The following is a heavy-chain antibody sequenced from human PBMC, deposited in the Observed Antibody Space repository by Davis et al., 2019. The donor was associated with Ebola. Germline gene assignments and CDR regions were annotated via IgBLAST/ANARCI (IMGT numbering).Heavy chain of an antibody. Sequence: GESLKISCAASGFTFSSYAMSWVRQAPGKGLEWVSAISGSGGSTYYADSVKGRFTISRDNAKNSLYLQMNSLRAEDTAVYYCAREDAAAGNFDLWGRGTLVTVSS. CDR1: GFTFSSYA. J-gene: IGHJ2*01. CDR2: ISGSGGST. CDR3: AREDAAAGNFDL. D-gene: IGHD6-13*01. V-gene: IGHV3-23*01.